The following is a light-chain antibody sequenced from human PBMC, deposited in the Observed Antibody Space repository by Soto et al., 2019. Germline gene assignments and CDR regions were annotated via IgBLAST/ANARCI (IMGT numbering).Light chain of an antibody. CDR3: QQYRYWPRT. CDR2: GAS. Sequence: EIVLTQSPATLSVSPGERVILSCRASQSVDISLAWYQQKPGQAPRLLIYGASTSATDMPGTFSGRGSGTEFTRTITSLRPEDFGVYYCQQYRYWPRTFGQGTKVEIK. CDR1: QSVDIS. V-gene: IGKV3-15*01. J-gene: IGKJ1*01.